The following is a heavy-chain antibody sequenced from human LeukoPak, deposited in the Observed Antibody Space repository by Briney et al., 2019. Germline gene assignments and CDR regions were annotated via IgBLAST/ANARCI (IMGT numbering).Heavy chain of an antibody. V-gene: IGHV1-18*01. Sequence: ASVKVSCKASGYTFTSYGISWVRQAPGQGLEWMGWISAYNGNTNYAQKLQGRVTTTTDTSTSTAYMELRSLRSDDTAVYYCARESLYYYSSGYYYDYFDYWGQGTLVTVSS. J-gene: IGHJ4*02. CDR1: GYTFTSYG. CDR3: ARESLYYYSSGYYYDYFDY. D-gene: IGHD3-22*01. CDR2: ISAYNGNT.